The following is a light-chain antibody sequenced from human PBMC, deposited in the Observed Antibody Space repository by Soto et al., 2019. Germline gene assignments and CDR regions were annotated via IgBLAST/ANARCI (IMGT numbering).Light chain of an antibody. CDR1: SSNIGAGYE. CDR2: ENN. Sequence: QSVLTQPPSVSEAPGQRVTISCTGSSSNIGAGYEAPWYQQVPGTAPKLLIYENNNRPSGVPDRFSGSKSGTSASLAITGRQADDEAEYYCQSYDSSLSGYVFGTGTKVTVL. CDR3: QSYDSSLSGYV. V-gene: IGLV1-40*01. J-gene: IGLJ1*01.